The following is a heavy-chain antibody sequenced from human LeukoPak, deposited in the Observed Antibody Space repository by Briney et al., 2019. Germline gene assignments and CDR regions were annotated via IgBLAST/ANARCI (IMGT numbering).Heavy chain of an antibody. CDR2: INHSGST. CDR1: SGSFNGYY. J-gene: IGHJ3*02. V-gene: IGHV4-34*01. CDR3: ARMTSGAFDM. Sequence: SETLSLTCAVYSGSFNGYYWSWIRQPPGKGLEWIGEINHSGSTNYNPSLKSRVTMSVDTSKNQFSLKLSSVTAADPAVYYWARMTSGAFDMWGQGTMVTVSS.